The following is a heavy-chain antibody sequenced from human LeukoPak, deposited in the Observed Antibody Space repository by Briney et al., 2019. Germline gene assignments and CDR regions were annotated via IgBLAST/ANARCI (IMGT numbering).Heavy chain of an antibody. CDR3: AKGNIVVVVAAREYYFDY. Sequence: GGSLRLSRAASGFTFSSYAMSWVRQAPGKGLEWVSAISGSGGSTYYADSVKGRFTISRDSSKNTLYLQMNRLRAEDTAVYYCAKGNIVVVVAAREYYFDYWGQGTLVTVSS. J-gene: IGHJ4*02. D-gene: IGHD2-15*01. CDR1: GFTFSSYA. CDR2: ISGSGGST. V-gene: IGHV3-23*01.